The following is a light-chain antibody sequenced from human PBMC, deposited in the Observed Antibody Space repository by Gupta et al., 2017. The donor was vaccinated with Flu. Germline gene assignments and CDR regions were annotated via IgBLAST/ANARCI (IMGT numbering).Light chain of an antibody. CDR2: AAS. Sequence: DIQMTQSPSSLSASVGDSVTITCRASQTIASYWNWYQQKPGKAPKLLIYAASKLEGGVPPRFGGSGSATDFTLTITDVHPEDMATYYCQQFYSLPWMFGQGTNV. V-gene: IGKV1-39*01. J-gene: IGKJ1*01. CDR3: QQFYSLPWM. CDR1: QTIASY.